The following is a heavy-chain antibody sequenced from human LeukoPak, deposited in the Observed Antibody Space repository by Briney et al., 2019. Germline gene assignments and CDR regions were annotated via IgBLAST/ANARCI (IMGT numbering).Heavy chain of an antibody. J-gene: IGHJ4*02. V-gene: IGHV3-11*01. CDR3: ARIVSDYYDSSGYYQDY. CDR1: GFTFSDYY. Sequence: GGSLRLSCAASGFTFSDYYMSWIRQAPGKGLEWVSYVSSSGSTIYYADSVKGRFTISRDNAKNSLYLQMNSLRAEDTAVYYCARIVSDYYDSSGYYQDYWGQGTLVTVSS. D-gene: IGHD3-22*01. CDR2: VSSSGSTI.